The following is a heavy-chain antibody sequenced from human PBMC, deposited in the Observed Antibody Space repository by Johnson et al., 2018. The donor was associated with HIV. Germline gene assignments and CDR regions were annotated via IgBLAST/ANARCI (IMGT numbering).Heavy chain of an antibody. D-gene: IGHD3-16*02. CDR3: ARGPIADDAFDI. J-gene: IGHJ3*02. CDR1: GFTVSSYY. CDR2: IYSGGST. Sequence: VQLVESGGGLVKPGRSLRLSCAASGFTVSSYYMSWVRQAPGKGLEWVSVIYSGGSTYYADSVKGRFTISRDISKNTLFLQMNSLRAEDTAVYFCARGPIADDAFDIWGQGTMVTVSS. V-gene: IGHV3-66*02.